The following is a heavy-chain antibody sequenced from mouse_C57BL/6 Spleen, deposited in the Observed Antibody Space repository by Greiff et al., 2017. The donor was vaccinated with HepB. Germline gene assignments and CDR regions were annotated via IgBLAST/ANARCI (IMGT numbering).Heavy chain of an antibody. D-gene: IGHD1-1*01. CDR1: GYTFTSYW. Sequence: QVQLKESGAELVRPGTSVKLSCKASGYTFTSYWMHWVKQRPGQGLEWIGVIDPSDSYTNYNQKFKGKATLTVDTSSSTAYMQLSSLTSEDSAVYYCARGLRYFDYWGQGTTLTVSS. V-gene: IGHV1-59*01. J-gene: IGHJ2*01. CDR2: IDPSDSYT. CDR3: ARGLRYFDY.